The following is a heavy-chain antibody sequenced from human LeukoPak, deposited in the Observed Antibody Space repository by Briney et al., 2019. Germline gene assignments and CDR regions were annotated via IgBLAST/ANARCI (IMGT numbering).Heavy chain of an antibody. J-gene: IGHJ4*02. D-gene: IGHD6-19*01. CDR3: ARDRPYTGGWRGFDY. CDR2: IIPMFGIA. CDR1: GGTFSRYA. V-gene: IGHV1-69*13. Sequence: ASVKVSCKASGGTFSRYAIRWVRQAPGQGLEWMGGIIPMFGIANYAQKFQGRVTITADESTSTAYMELGSLRSEDTAVYYCARDRPYTGGWRGFDYWGQGTLVTVSS.